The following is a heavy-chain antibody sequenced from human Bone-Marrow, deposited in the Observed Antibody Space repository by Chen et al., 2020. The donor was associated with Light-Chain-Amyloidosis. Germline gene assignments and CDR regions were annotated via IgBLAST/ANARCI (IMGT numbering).Heavy chain of an antibody. V-gene: IGHV3-23*01. Sequence: EVQLLESGGGLVQPGGSLRLSCAASGFTFSSYAMSWVRQAPGKGLDWVSASSGSGGSTYYADTVKGRFTISRDNSKNTLYLQMNSLRAEDTAVYYCAKKLRGVAVIDAFDIWGQGTMVTVSS. D-gene: IGHD3-3*01. CDR1: GFTFSSYA. J-gene: IGHJ3*02. CDR2: SSGSGGST. CDR3: AKKLRGVAVIDAFDI.